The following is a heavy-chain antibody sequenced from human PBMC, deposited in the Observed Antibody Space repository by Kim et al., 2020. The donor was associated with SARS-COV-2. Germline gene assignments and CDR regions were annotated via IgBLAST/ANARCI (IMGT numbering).Heavy chain of an antibody. J-gene: IGHJ4*02. CDR2: IYYSGST. CDR3: ASNAAAGHFDY. D-gene: IGHD6-13*01. CDR1: GGSISSYY. V-gene: IGHV4-59*01. Sequence: SETLSLTCTVSGGSISSYYWSWIRQPPGKGLEWIGYIYYSGSTNYNPSLKSRVTISVDTSKNQFSLKLSSVTAADTAVYYCASNAAAGHFDYWGQGTLVTVSS.